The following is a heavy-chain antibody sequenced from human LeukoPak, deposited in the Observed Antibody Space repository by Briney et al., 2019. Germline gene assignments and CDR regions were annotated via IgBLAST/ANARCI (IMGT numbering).Heavy chain of an antibody. D-gene: IGHD3-22*01. Sequence: GASVKVSCKASGGTFSSYAISWVRQAPGQGLEWMGGIIPIFGTANYAQKFQGRVTITTDESTSTAYMELSSLRSEDTAVYYCATDPKYYYDSSGYFRMDVWGKGTTVTVSS. CDR1: GGTFSSYA. CDR3: ATDPKYYYDSSGYFRMDV. J-gene: IGHJ6*04. CDR2: IIPIFGTA. V-gene: IGHV1-69*05.